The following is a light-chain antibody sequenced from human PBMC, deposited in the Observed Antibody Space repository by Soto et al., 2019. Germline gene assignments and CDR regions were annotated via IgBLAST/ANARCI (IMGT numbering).Light chain of an antibody. CDR2: AAS. V-gene: IGKV1-39*01. Sequence: DIQMTQSPSSLSAFVGDRVTLTCRASQGISNQLNWYQLRPGKAPTLLIYAASSLQTGVSSRFSGSGSGPDFTLTISRLDPEDFSIYYSQRRGSTPFTFGRGTRLEIK. CDR3: QRRGSTPFT. J-gene: IGKJ5*01. CDR1: QGISNQ.